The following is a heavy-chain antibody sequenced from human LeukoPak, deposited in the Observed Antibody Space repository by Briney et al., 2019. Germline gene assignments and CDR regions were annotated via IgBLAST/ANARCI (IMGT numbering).Heavy chain of an antibody. V-gene: IGHV3-33*06. CDR1: GFTFSSYG. J-gene: IGHJ4*02. Sequence: GGSLRLSCAASGFTFSSYGMHWVRQAPGKGLEWVAVIWYDGSNKYYADSVKGRFTISRDNSKNTLYLQMNSLRAEDTAVYYCAKDSYYYGSGNRMQLDYWGQGTLVTVSS. D-gene: IGHD3-10*01. CDR3: AKDSYYYGSGNRMQLDY. CDR2: IWYDGSNK.